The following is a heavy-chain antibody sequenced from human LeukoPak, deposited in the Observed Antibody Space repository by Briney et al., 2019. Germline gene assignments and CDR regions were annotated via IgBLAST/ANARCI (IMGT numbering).Heavy chain of an antibody. Sequence: SETLSLTCTVSGASISSYYWSWFRQPPGKGLKWIAYIYYTGSTNYNPSLKSRVTISVDTSKNQFSLKLSSVTAADTAVYYCARAEKAVTGTLDSWGQGTLITVSS. V-gene: IGHV4-59*01. CDR1: GASISSYY. CDR2: IYYTGST. J-gene: IGHJ4*02. D-gene: IGHD6-19*01. CDR3: ARAEKAVTGTLDS.